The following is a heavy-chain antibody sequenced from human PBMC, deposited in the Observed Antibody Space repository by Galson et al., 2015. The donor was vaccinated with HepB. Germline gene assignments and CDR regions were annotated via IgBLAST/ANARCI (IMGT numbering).Heavy chain of an antibody. D-gene: IGHD4-11*01. J-gene: IGHJ4*02. CDR2: ISYDGSNK. CDR1: GFTFSSYA. V-gene: IGHV3-30-3*01. Sequence: SLRLSCAASGFTFSSYAMHWVRQAPGKGLEWVAVISYDGSNKYYADSVKGRFTISRDNSKNTLYLQMNSLRAEDTAVYYCARMTTSSGYWGQGTLVTVSS. CDR3: ARMTTSSGY.